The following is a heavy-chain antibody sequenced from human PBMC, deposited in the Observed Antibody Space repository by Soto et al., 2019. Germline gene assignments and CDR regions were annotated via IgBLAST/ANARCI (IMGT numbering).Heavy chain of an antibody. CDR2: IWYDGSNQ. CDR3: AKESSAMVSFDY. J-gene: IGHJ4*02. D-gene: IGHD5-18*01. CDR1: GFTFSSYG. V-gene: IGHV3-33*06. Sequence: PGGSLRLSCAASGFTFSSYGMHWVRQAPGKGLEWVAVIWYDGSNQYYADSVKGRFIISRDNSKNTLYLQINSLRADDTAVYYCAKESSAMVSFDYWGQGSLVTVSS.